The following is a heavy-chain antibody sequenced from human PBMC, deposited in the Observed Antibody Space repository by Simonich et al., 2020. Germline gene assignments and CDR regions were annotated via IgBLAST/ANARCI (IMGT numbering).Heavy chain of an antibody. D-gene: IGHD1-1*01. V-gene: IGHV5-51*01. J-gene: IGHJ3*02. CDR1: GYSFTIYW. CDR3: ARQLNDFDI. Sequence: EVQLVQSGAEVKKPGESLKISCKGSGYSFTIYWIGWVRQLPGKGLEWLEIIHPCDSATRSSPSFQGQFTISADKSISTAYLQWSSLKASDTAMYYCARQLNDFDIWGQGTMVTVSS. CDR2: IHPCDSAT.